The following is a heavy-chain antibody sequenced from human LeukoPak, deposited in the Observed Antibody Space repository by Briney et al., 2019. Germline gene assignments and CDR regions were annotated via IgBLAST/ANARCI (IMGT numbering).Heavy chain of an antibody. D-gene: IGHD1-7*01. CDR2: ISSSSSYI. CDR3: ARDRREITGTTPLDY. Sequence: GGSLRLSCAASGFTFRSYSMNWVRQAPGKGLEWVSSISSSSSYIYYADSVKGRFTISRDNAKNSLYLQMNSLRAEDTAVYYCARDRREITGTTPLDYWGQGTLVTVSS. J-gene: IGHJ4*02. V-gene: IGHV3-21*01. CDR1: GFTFRSYS.